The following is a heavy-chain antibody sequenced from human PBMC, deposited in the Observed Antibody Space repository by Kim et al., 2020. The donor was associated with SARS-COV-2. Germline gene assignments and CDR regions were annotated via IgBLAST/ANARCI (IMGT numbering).Heavy chain of an antibody. Sequence: DSVKGRFTISSDNSKNTLYLQMNGLRAEDTAVYYCAKDSRYDFWSGYYFDYWGQGTLVTVSS. J-gene: IGHJ4*02. D-gene: IGHD3-3*01. V-gene: IGHV3-23*01. CDR3: AKDSRYDFWSGYYFDY.